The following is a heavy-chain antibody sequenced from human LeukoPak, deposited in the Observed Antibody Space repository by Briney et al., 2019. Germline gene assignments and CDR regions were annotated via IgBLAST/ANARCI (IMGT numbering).Heavy chain of an antibody. CDR2: ISSSGSTI. CDR3: ARDEVPASV. D-gene: IGHD2-2*01. J-gene: IGHJ6*02. V-gene: IGHV3-48*03. CDR1: GFTFSSYE. Sequence: GGSLRLSCAASGFTFSSYEMNWVRQAPGKGLEWVSYISSSGSTIYYADSVKSRFTISRDNAKNSLYLQMNSLRAEDTAVYYCARDEVPASVWGQGTTVTVSS.